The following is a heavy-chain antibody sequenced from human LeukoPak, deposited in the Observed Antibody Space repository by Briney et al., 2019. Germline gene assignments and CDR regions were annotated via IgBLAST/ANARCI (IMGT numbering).Heavy chain of an antibody. Sequence: SETLSLTCTVSGGSISSSSYYWGWIRQPPGKGLEWIGSIYYSGITYYNPSLKSRVSISADTSKNQFSLTLGSVTAADTALYLCARYVVSGAGKYYFDYWGQGSLVTVSS. CDR3: ARYVVSGAGKYYFDY. V-gene: IGHV4-39*01. J-gene: IGHJ4*02. CDR1: GGSISSSSYY. CDR2: IYYSGIT. D-gene: IGHD3-10*01.